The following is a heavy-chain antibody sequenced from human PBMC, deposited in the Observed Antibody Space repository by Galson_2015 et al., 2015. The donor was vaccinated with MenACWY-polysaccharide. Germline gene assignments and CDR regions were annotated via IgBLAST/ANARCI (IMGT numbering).Heavy chain of an antibody. CDR3: ASMFVSRLDAFDI. J-gene: IGHJ3*02. CDR1: GYTFTSYG. D-gene: IGHD2-15*01. CDR2: ISAYNGNT. Sequence: SVKVSCKASGYTFTSYGISWVRQAPGQGLEWMGWISAYNGNTNYAQKLQGRVTMTTDTSTSTAYMELRSLRSDDTAVYYCASMFVSRLDAFDIWGQGTMVTVSS. V-gene: IGHV1-18*01.